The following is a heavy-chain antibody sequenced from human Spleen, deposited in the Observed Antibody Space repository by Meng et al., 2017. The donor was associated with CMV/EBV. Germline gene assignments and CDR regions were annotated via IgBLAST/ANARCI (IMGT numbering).Heavy chain of an antibody. V-gene: IGHV4-31*03. Sequence: SETLSLTCTVSDGSISSDTYYWSWIRQYPGKGLEWIGYIYYSGSTYYNPSLKSRGTISMDTSKNQFSLKLNSVTAADTAVYYCARTYYDFWSGYSNYYGMDVWGQGTTVTVSS. D-gene: IGHD3-3*01. CDR1: DGSISSDTYY. J-gene: IGHJ6*02. CDR3: ARTYYDFWSGYSNYYGMDV. CDR2: IYYSGST.